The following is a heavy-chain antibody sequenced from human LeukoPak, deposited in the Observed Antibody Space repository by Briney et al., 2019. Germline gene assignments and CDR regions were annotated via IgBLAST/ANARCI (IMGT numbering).Heavy chain of an antibody. CDR1: GGSISSSSYY. CDR3: ARVSYGYEMGY. D-gene: IGHD5-12*01. V-gene: IGHV4-39*06. J-gene: IGHJ4*02. Sequence: SETLSLTCTVSGGSISSSSYYWGWIRQPPGKGLEWIGSIYYSGSTYYNPSLKSRVTISVDTSKNQFPLKLSSVTAADTAVYYCARVSYGYEMGYWGQGTLVTVSS. CDR2: IYYSGST.